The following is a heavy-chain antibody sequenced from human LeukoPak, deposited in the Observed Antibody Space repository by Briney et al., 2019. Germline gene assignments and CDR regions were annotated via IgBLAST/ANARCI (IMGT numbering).Heavy chain of an antibody. V-gene: IGHV4-34*01. CDR2: INHSGST. Sequence: SETLSLTCAVYGGSFSSYYWSWIRQPPGKGLEWIGEINHSGSTNYNPSLKSRVTISVDTSKNQFSLKLSSVTAADSAVYYCARRGIQLWLYYFDYWGQGTLVTVSS. CDR3: ARRGIQLWLYYFDY. D-gene: IGHD5-18*01. J-gene: IGHJ4*02. CDR1: GGSFSSYY.